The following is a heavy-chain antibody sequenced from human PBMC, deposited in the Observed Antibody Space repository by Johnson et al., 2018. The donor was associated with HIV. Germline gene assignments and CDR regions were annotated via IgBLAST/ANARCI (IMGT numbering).Heavy chain of an antibody. J-gene: IGHJ3*02. CDR1: GFSFDDYG. V-gene: IGHV3-20*04. CDR3: AGDPSRSPGAFDI. CDR2: INWNGGTT. Sequence: EQLVESGGGEVRPGGSLRLSCAASGFSFDDYGMSWVRQAAGKGLEWVSGINWNGGTTNYADPVKGRLTISRDNSKKTLYLQMNNLRAEDTAVYYCAGDPSRSPGAFDIWGQGTMVTVSS.